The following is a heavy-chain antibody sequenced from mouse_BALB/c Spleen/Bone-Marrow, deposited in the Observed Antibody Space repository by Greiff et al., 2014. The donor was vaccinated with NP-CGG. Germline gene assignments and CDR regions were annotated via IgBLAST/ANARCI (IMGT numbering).Heavy chain of an antibody. CDR3: ARGGRLTGYYFDY. CDR2: IYPGDGDT. J-gene: IGHJ2*01. Sequence: QVQLKESGAELVRPGSSVKISCKAPGYAFSSYWMNWVKQRPGQGLEWIGQIYPGDGDTNYNGNFKDKATLTTDKSSTTAYMQLSSLTSEDSAVYFCARGGRLTGYYFDYWGQGTTLTVSS. D-gene: IGHD4-1*01. CDR1: GYAFSSYW. V-gene: IGHV1-80*01.